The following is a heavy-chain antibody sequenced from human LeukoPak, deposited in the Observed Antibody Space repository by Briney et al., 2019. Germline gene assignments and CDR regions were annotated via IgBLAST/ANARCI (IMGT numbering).Heavy chain of an antibody. CDR2: INPSGGRT. J-gene: IGHJ4*02. Sequence: GASVKVSCTASGGTFSSYAISWVRQAPGQGLEWMGKINPSGGRTVYAQKFQGRVTVTRDTSTSTVYMDLSSLRSEDAAVYYCVRELAGGYFDYWGQGTLVTVSS. D-gene: IGHD4-23*01. V-gene: IGHV1-46*01. CDR3: VRELAGGYFDY. CDR1: GGTFSSYA.